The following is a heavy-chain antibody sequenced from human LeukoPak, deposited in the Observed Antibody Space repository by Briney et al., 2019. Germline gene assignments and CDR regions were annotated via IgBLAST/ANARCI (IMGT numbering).Heavy chain of an antibody. Sequence: SETLSLTCAVYGGSFSGYYWSWIRQPPGKGLEWIGEINHSGSTNYNPSLKSRVTISVDTSKNQFSLKLSSVTAADTAVYYCARPNTVTRFTLGYWGQGTLVTVSS. J-gene: IGHJ4*02. V-gene: IGHV4-34*01. CDR2: INHSGST. CDR3: ARPNTVTRFTLGY. CDR1: GGSFSGYY. D-gene: IGHD4-17*01.